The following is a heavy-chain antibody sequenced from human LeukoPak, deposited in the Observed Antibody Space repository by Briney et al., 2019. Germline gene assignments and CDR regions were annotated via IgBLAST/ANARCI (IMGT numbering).Heavy chain of an antibody. CDR3: ARGGLNYDFWSGYYSAFDI. Sequence: SQTLSLTCTVSGGSISSGDYYWSWIRQPPGKGLEWIGYIYYSGSTYYNPSLKSRVTISVDTSTNQFSLKLSSVTAADTAVYYCARGGLNYDFWSGYYSAFDIWGQGTMVTVSS. CDR2: IYYSGST. D-gene: IGHD3-3*01. J-gene: IGHJ3*02. V-gene: IGHV4-30-4*08. CDR1: GGSISSGDYY.